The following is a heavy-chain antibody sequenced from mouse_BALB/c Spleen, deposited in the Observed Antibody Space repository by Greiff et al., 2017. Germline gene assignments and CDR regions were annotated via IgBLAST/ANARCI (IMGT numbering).Heavy chain of an antibody. CDR3: ARLGDGYFPFAY. CDR1: GYTFTSYT. D-gene: IGHD2-3*01. V-gene: IGHV1-4*02. J-gene: IGHJ3*01. Sequence: QVQLKESAAELARPGASVKMSCKASGYTFTSYTMHWVKQRPGQGLEWIGYINPSSGYTEYNQKFKDKTTLTADKSSSTAYMQLSSLTSEDSAVYYCARLGDGYFPFAYWGQGTLVTVSA. CDR2: INPSSGYT.